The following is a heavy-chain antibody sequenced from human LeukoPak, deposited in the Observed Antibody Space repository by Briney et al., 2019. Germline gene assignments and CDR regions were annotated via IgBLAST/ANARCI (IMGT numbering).Heavy chain of an antibody. CDR2: INDSGNI. Sequence: SETLSLTCAVYGGSFSGYYWSWIRQPPGKGLEWIGEINDSGNINYNPSLKSRVTISVDTSKNQFSLKLSSVTAADTAVYYCARQDSNYYYDSSGPFDYWGQGTLVTVSS. CDR3: ARQDSNYYYDSSGPFDY. J-gene: IGHJ4*02. CDR1: GGSFSGYY. V-gene: IGHV4-34*01. D-gene: IGHD3-22*01.